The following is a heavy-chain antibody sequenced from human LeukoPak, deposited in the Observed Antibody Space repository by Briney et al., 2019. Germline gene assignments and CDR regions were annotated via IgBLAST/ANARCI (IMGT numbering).Heavy chain of an antibody. J-gene: IGHJ1*01. CDR3: ARDSYYDSSGYYSSEYFQH. CDR1: GYTFTGYY. CDR2: INPNSGGT. D-gene: IGHD3-22*01. V-gene: IGHV1-2*02. Sequence: ASVKVSCKASGYTFTGYYMHWVRQAPGQGLEWMGWINPNSGGTNYAQKFQGRVTITRGTSISTAYMELSRLRSDDTAVYYCARDSYYDSSGYYSSEYFQHWGQGTLVTVSS.